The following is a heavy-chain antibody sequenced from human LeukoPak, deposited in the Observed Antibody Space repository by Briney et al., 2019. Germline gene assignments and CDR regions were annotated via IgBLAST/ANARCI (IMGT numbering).Heavy chain of an antibody. V-gene: IGHV5-51*01. CDR3: GRHLPVGTTNCPFDP. CDR1: GYSFTTYW. J-gene: IGHJ5*02. CDR2: IYPGDSDT. Sequence: GESLKISCKGSGYSFTTYWIGWVRQLPGKGLEWMGIIYPGDSDTRYSPSFQGQVTISADKSISTAYLQWSSLKASDTAMYYCGRHLPVGTTNCPFDPWGQEPWSPSPQ. D-gene: IGHD1-26*01.